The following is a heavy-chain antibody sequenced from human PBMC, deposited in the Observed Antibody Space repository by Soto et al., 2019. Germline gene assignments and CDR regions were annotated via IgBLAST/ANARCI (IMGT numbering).Heavy chain of an antibody. CDR2: ISYSGSS. J-gene: IGHJ4*02. CDR3: ARATPAGSADF. CDR1: GGSNIRDGYY. V-gene: IGHV4-31*03. Sequence: QVQLQESGPGLVKPSQTLSLTCTVSGGSNIRDGYYWSWIRQHPGKGLEWIAYISYSGSSYSNPSPKSRVTISADTSKNQFSLRLTSVTAADTAVYFCARATPAGSADFWGQGTLVTVSS. D-gene: IGHD2-2*01.